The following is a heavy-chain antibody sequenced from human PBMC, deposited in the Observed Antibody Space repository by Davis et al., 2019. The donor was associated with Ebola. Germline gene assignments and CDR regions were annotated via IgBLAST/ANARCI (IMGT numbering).Heavy chain of an antibody. Sequence: ASVKVSCKASGYTFTSYGISWVRQAPGQGLEWMGWISAYNGNTNYAQKLQGRVTMTTDTSTSTAYMELRSLRSDDTAVYYCARAMVRGVIITNYYGMDVWGQGTTVTVSS. D-gene: IGHD3-10*01. CDR3: ARAMVRGVIITNYYGMDV. CDR1: GYTFTSYG. CDR2: ISAYNGNT. V-gene: IGHV1-18*01. J-gene: IGHJ6*02.